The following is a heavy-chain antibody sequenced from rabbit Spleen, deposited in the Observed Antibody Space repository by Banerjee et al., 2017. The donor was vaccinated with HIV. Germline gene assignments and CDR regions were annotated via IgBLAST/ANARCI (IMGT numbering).Heavy chain of an antibody. V-gene: IGHV1S45*01. CDR2: IYAGGRDNT. Sequence: QQQLVESGGGLVQPEGSLTLTCTASGFSFSSSYWICWVRQAPGKGLEWIACIYAGGRDNTFYASWVNGRFTISRSTSLNTVTLQMTSLTAADTATYFCARTYSGSGSGYLKFDLWGPGTLVTVS. D-gene: IGHD1-1*01. CDR3: ARTYSGSGSGYLKFDL. J-gene: IGHJ2*01. CDR1: GFSFSSSYW.